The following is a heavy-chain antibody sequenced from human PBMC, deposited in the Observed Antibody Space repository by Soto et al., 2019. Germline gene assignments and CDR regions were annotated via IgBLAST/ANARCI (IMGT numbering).Heavy chain of an antibody. Sequence: SETLSLTCTFSGCSISSYYWSCIRQPPGKGLEWIGYIYYSGSTNYNPSLKSRVTISLDTSKNQFSLKLSSVTAADTAVYYCAGLGGSSSSFDYWGQGILVTVSS. CDR2: IYYSGST. J-gene: IGHJ4*02. CDR3: AGLGGSSSSFDY. CDR1: GCSISSYY. V-gene: IGHV4-59*08. D-gene: IGHD6-13*01.